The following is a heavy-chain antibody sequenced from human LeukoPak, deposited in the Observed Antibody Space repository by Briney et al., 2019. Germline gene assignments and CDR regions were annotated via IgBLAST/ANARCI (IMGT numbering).Heavy chain of an antibody. CDR3: ARGPDYYDSSGYLHAFDI. CDR2: INHSGRN. Sequence: PSETLSLTCAVYGGSFSGYYWSWIRQPPGKGLEWIGEINHSGRNNYNPSLKSRVTISVDTSKNQFSLKLSSVTAADTAVYYCARGPDYYDSSGYLHAFDIWGQGTMVTVSS. CDR1: GGSFSGYY. J-gene: IGHJ3*02. V-gene: IGHV4-34*01. D-gene: IGHD3-22*01.